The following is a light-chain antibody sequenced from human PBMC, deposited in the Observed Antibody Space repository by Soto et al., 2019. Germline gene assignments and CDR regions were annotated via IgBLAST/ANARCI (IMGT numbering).Light chain of an antibody. J-gene: IGKJ2*01. CDR3: QQYVSSPYT. Sequence: DIVLTQSPGTLSLSPEERATLSCRAGQSITWNYLAWYQQKPGQAPSLLIYGASIRATGVPDRFSGSGSGTDFTLTISRLEPEDFAVYYCQQYVSSPYTFGQGTNLEIK. CDR1: QSITWNY. V-gene: IGKV3-20*01. CDR2: GAS.